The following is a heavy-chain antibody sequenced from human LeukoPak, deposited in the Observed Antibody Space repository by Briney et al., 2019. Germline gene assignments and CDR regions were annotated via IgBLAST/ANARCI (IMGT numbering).Heavy chain of an antibody. CDR2: INAGNGNT. CDR1: GYSFTSYA. CDR3: AREIAAAGTFDY. Sequence: ASVKVSCKASGYSFTSYAMHWVRQAPGQRLEWMGWINAGNGNTKYSQNFQGRVTITRDTSASTAYMELSSLRSEDTAVYYCAREIAAAGTFDYWGQGTLVTVSS. D-gene: IGHD6-13*01. V-gene: IGHV1-3*01. J-gene: IGHJ4*02.